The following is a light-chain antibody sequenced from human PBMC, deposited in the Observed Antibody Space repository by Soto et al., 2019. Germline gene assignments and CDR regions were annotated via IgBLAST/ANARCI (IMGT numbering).Light chain of an antibody. J-gene: IGKJ1*01. CDR1: QRISGW. CDR3: QQYDRFSVT. CDR2: DVS. V-gene: IGKV1-5*01. Sequence: DIQRTQSPSTLSASVGDTVTITCRASQRISGWLAWHAQTQGKAPKVXIYDVSALKRGVPPRVSGRGAGPAFTLAISSLQPEDVETDDCQQYDRFSVTFCQGTKVDIK.